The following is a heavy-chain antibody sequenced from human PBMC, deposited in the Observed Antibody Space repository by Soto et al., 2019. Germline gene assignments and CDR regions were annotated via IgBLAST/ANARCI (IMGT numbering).Heavy chain of an antibody. D-gene: IGHD5-12*01. CDR2: IIPIFGTA. J-gene: IGHJ5*02. CDR3: ARDSEWLESGWFDP. CDR1: GGTFSSYA. Sequence: SVKVSCKASGGTFSSYAISWVRQAPGQGLEWMGGIIPIFGTANYAQKFQGRVTITADESTSTAYKELSSLRSEDTAVYYCARDSEWLESGWFDPWGQGTLVTVSS. V-gene: IGHV1-69*13.